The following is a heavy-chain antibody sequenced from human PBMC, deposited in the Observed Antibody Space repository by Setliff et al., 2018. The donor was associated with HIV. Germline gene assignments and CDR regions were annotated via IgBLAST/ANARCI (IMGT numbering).Heavy chain of an antibody. Sequence: SVKVSCKVSGSSLTELSIHWVRQTPGKGLQWMGGFDPEDGPDDGQTIYARKFQGRVTMTEDTSTDTAYMVLARLTSEDTAVYFCATVGPTGAYFHDWGHGTLVTVSS. J-gene: IGHJ4*01. CDR3: ATVGPTGAYFHD. CDR1: GSSLTELS. D-gene: IGHD1-26*01. CDR2: FDPEDGPDDGQT. V-gene: IGHV1-24*01.